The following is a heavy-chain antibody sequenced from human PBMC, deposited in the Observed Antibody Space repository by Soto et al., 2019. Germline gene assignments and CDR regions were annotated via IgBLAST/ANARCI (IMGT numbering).Heavy chain of an antibody. J-gene: IGHJ3*02. CDR3: ARGRDTAMATGAFDI. Sequence: AGGSLRLSCAASGFTVSSNYMSWVRQAPGKGLEWVSVIYSGGSTYYADSVKGRFTISRDNSKNTLYLQMNSLRAEDTAVYYCARGRDTAMATGAFDIWGQGTMVTVSS. D-gene: IGHD5-18*01. CDR2: IYSGGST. V-gene: IGHV3-53*01. CDR1: GFTVSSNY.